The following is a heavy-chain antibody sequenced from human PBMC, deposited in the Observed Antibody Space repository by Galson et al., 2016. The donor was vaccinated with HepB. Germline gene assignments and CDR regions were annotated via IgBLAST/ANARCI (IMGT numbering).Heavy chain of an antibody. D-gene: IGHD4-23*01. J-gene: IGHJ4*02. CDR2: VSSDETTK. V-gene: IGHV3-30*03. CDR1: GFSFSSYG. Sequence: SLRLSCAASGFSFSSYGMHWVRQPPGKGLEWVALVSSDETTKFYADSVKGRFTISRDNSKNMLYLQMRSLRTEDTALYYCASDHGGNPGSDYWGQGTLVTVSS. CDR3: ASDHGGNPGSDY.